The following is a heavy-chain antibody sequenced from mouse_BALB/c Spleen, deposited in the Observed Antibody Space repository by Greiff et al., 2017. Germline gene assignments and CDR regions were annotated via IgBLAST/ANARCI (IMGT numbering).Heavy chain of an antibody. CDR1: GFTFSSFG. CDR3: ARGYYAMDY. V-gene: IGHV5-17*02. CDR2: ISSGSSTI. Sequence: EVMLVESGGGLVQPGGSRKLSCAASGFTFSSFGMHWVRQAPEKGLEWVAYISSGSSTIYYADTVKGRFTISRDNPKNTLFLQMTSLRSEDTAMCYCARGYYAMDYWGQGTSVTVSS. J-gene: IGHJ4*01.